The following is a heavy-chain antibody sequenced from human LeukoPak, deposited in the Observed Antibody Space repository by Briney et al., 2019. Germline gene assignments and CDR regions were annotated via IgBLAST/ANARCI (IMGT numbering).Heavy chain of an antibody. CDR2: IIPIFGTA. V-gene: IGHV1-69*01. CDR3: ARVRDSSGLYYFDY. CDR1: GYSFTSYW. J-gene: IGHJ4*02. Sequence: KISCQGSGYSFTSYWIGWVRQAPGQGLEWMGGIIPIFGTANYAQKFQGRVTITADESTSTAYMELSSLRSEDTAVYYCARVRDSSGLYYFDYWGQGTLVTVSS. D-gene: IGHD6-19*01.